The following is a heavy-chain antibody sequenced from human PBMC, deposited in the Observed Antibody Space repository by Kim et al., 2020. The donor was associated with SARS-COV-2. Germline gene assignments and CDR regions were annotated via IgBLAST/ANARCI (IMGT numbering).Heavy chain of an antibody. CDR3: ARDSEQQLAKDAFDI. J-gene: IGHJ3*02. CDR1: GFTVSSNY. D-gene: IGHD6-13*01. V-gene: IGHV3-53*01. CDR2: IYSGGST. Sequence: GGSLRLSCAASGFTVSSNYMSWVRQAPGKGLEWVSVIYSGGSTYYADSVKGRFTISRDNSKNTLYLQMNSLRAEDTAVYYCARDSEQQLAKDAFDIWGQGTMVTVSS.